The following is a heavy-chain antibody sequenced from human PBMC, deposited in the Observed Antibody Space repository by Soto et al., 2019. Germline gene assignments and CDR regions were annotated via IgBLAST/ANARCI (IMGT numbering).Heavy chain of an antibody. Sequence: QVQLVESGGGVVQPGRSLRLSCAASGFTFSSYGMHWVRQAPGKGLEWVAVISYDGSNKYYADSVKGRFTISRDNSKNTLYLHMNSLRAEDTAVYYCAKDLVGFGGFDYWGQGTLVTVSS. CDR2: ISYDGSNK. CDR1: GFTFSSYG. CDR3: AKDLVGFGGFDY. J-gene: IGHJ4*02. D-gene: IGHD3-10*01. V-gene: IGHV3-30*18.